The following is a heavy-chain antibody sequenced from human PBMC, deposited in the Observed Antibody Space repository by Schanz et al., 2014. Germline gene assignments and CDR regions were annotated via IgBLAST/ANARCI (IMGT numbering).Heavy chain of an antibody. CDR2: IGPDSGST. V-gene: IGHV1-2*06. Sequence: QVQLVQSGAELKNPGASVKVSCKASGYSFSVYYIHWMRQAPGQGLEWLGRIGPDSGSTTYAQKFQGRVTVTRDTSISTAYMELWRLGSEDTAMYYCASDGSGRYTGFDYWGQGTLVTVSS. D-gene: IGHD1-26*01. J-gene: IGHJ4*02. CDR3: ASDGSGRYTGFDY. CDR1: GYSFSVYY.